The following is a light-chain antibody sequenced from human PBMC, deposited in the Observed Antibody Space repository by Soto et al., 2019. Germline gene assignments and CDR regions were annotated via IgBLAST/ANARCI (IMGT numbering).Light chain of an antibody. CDR2: GNS. Sequence: QSVLTQPPSVSGAPGQRVTISCTGSSSNIGAGYDVHWYQQLPGTDPKLLIYGNSNRPSGVPDRFSGSKSGTSASLAITGLQAEDEADYDCQSYDSSLSGWVFGGGTKVTVL. V-gene: IGLV1-40*01. CDR3: QSYDSSLSGWV. CDR1: SSNIGAGYD. J-gene: IGLJ3*02.